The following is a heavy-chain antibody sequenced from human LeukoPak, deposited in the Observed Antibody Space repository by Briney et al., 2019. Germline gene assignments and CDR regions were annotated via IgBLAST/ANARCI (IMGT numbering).Heavy chain of an antibody. V-gene: IGHV5-10-1*01. D-gene: IGHD6-13*01. CDR2: FDPSDSYT. CDR3: ASLPRSSWYFFDS. Sequence: GESLKISCKGSGYSFSSYWIAWVRQMPGKGLEWMGRFDPSDSYTNYSPSFQGHVTISADKSISTAYLQWSSLKASDTAMYYCASLPRSSWYFFDSWGQGTLVTVSS. J-gene: IGHJ4*02. CDR1: GYSFSSYW.